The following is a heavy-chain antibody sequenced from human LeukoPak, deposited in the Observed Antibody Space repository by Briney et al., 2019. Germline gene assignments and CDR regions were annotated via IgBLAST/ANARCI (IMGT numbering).Heavy chain of an antibody. D-gene: IGHD1-7*01. CDR2: ISGSGGST. V-gene: IGHV3-23*01. J-gene: IGHJ4*02. CDR1: GFTFSSYA. Sequence: GGSLRLSCAASGFTFSSYAMSWVRQAPGKGLEWVSAISGSGGSTYYADSVKGRFTISRDNSKNTLYLQMNSLRAEDTAVYYCAKVYATTRYSWNYVGIDYWGQGTLVTVSS. CDR3: AKVYATTRYSWNYVGIDY.